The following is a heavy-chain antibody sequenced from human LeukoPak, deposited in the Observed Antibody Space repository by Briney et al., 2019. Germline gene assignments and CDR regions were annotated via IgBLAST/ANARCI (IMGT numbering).Heavy chain of an antibody. CDR1: GGSFSGYY. D-gene: IGHD3-9*01. J-gene: IGHJ5*02. CDR2: INHSGTT. CDR3: ARAVLRYFDWLLAYNWFDP. Sequence: SETLSLTCAVCGGSFSGYYWSWIRQPPGKGLEWIGGINHSGTTNYNPSLKSRVTISVDTSKNQFSLKLSSVTAADTAVYYCARAVLRYFDWLLAYNWFDPWGQGTLVTVSS. V-gene: IGHV4-34*01.